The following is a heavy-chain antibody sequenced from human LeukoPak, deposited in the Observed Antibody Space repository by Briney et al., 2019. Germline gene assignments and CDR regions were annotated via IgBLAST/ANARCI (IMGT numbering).Heavy chain of an antibody. CDR1: GFTFSTYA. D-gene: IGHD5-18*01. V-gene: IGHV3-23*01. CDR3: AKDGGRVDTGPFSY. Sequence: GGSLRLSCATSGFTFSTYAMSWVRQAPGKGLEWVSAISGSGGSTYYADSVKGRFTISRDNSKNTLYLQMNSLRAEDTAVYYCAKDGGRVDTGPFSYWGQGTLVTVSS. CDR2: ISGSGGST. J-gene: IGHJ4*02.